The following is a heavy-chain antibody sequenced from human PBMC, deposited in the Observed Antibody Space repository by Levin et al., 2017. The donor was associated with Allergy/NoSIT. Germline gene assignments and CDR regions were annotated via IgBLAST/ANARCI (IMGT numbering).Heavy chain of an antibody. D-gene: IGHD3-10*01. J-gene: IGHJ4*02. V-gene: IGHV4-59*01. CDR2: IYYSGST. CDR3: AREGSGSYYNKPIDY. CDR1: GGSISSYY. Sequence: SETLSLTCTVSGGSISSYYWSWIRQPPGKGLEWIGYIYYSGSTNYNPSLKSRVTISVDTSKNQFSLKLSSVTAADTAVYYCAREGSGSYYNKPIDYWGQGTLVTVSS.